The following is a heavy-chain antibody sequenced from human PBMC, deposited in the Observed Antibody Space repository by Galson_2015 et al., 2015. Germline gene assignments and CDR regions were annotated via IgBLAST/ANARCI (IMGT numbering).Heavy chain of an antibody. CDR2: IKSDGSTT. J-gene: IGHJ4*02. D-gene: IGHD2-2*02. CDR3: ARGYRRGCDY. V-gene: IGHV3-74*01. CDR1: GFTFNNYW. Sequence: SLRLSCAASGFTFNNYWMHWVRHAPGKGLEWVSRIKSDGSTTTYADSVKGRFTISRDNAKNTLYLQMNNLRAEDTAVYYCARGYRRGCDYWGQGTLVTVSS.